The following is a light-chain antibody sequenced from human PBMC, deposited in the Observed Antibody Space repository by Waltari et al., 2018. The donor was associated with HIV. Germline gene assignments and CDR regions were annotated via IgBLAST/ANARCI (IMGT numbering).Light chain of an antibody. CDR2: DTI. CDR3: ETWDSNRIAVL. Sequence: QSVLTQPPSVSTAPGQNVTISCSGSSPNIGTNELSWYQQFPGTAPKLLIYDTIKRPSGIPDRFSGSKSGTSATLFITALQTGDEADYYCETWDSNRIAVLFGGGTKLTVL. V-gene: IGLV1-51*01. J-gene: IGLJ2*01. CDR1: SPNIGTNE.